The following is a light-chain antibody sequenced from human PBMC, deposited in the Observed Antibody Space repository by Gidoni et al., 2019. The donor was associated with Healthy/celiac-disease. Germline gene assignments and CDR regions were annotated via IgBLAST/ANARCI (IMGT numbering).Light chain of an antibody. CDR2: AAS. CDR3: QQSYSTPYP. CDR1: QSISSY. J-gene: IGKJ2*01. Sequence: DIQMTQSPSSLSASVGDRVTITCRASQSISSYLNWYQHKPGKAPKLLIYAASSLQSGVPSRFSGSGSGTVFTRTIISLQPEDFATYYCQQSYSTPYPFGQGTKLEIQ. V-gene: IGKV1-39*01.